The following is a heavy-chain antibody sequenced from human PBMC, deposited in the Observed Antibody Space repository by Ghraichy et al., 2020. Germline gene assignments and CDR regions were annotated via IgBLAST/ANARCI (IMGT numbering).Heavy chain of an antibody. J-gene: IGHJ3*02. V-gene: IGHV4-39*01. CDR2: IYYSGST. CDR3: ARQRAYYDILTGYYLDAFDI. Sequence: SQTLSLTCTVSGGSFSSSSYYCGWIRQPPGKGLEWIGSIYYSGSTYYNPSLKSRVTISVDTSKNQFSLKLSSVTAADTAVYYCARQRAYYDILTGYYLDAFDIWGQGTMVTVSS. D-gene: IGHD3-9*01. CDR1: GGSFSSSSYY.